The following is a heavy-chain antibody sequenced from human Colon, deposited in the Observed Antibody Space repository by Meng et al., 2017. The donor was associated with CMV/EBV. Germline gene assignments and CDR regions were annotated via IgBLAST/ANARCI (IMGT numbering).Heavy chain of an antibody. CDR1: GFTVSSNY. CDR3: ARGWELLNDAFDI. Sequence: GGSLRLSCAASGFTVSSNYMSWVRQAPGKGLEWVSVIYSGGSTYYADSVKGRFTISRDNSKNTLYLQMNSLRAEDTAMYYCARGWELLNDAFDIWGQGTMVTVSS. V-gene: IGHV3-53*01. D-gene: IGHD1-26*01. CDR2: IYSGGST. J-gene: IGHJ3*02.